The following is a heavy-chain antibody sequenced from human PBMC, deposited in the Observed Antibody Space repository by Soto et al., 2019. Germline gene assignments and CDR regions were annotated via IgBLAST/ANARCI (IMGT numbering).Heavy chain of an antibody. CDR1: GFPFDHYA. Sequence: PGGSLRLSCAASGFPFDHYALHWVRQAPEKGLEWVSGISWNSGSIGYADSAQRRFTISRDNAKNSLYLQMNGLRAEDTALYYCAKDRTWIAAASGWFDPWGQGTRVTVSS. CDR3: AKDRTWIAAASGWFDP. D-gene: IGHD6-13*01. V-gene: IGHV3-9*01. CDR2: ISWNSGSI. J-gene: IGHJ5*02.